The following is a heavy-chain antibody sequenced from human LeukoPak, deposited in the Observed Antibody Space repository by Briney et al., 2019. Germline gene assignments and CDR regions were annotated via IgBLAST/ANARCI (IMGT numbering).Heavy chain of an antibody. J-gene: IGHJ6*03. CDR3: ARDGHSSGWYYYYYMDV. D-gene: IGHD6-19*01. Sequence: GASVKVSCKASGYTFTGYYMHWVRQAPGQGLEWMGWINPNSGGTNYAQKFQGRVTMTRDTSISTAYMELSRLRSDDTAVYYCARDGHSSGWYYYYYMDVWGKGTTVTISS. CDR2: INPNSGGT. V-gene: IGHV1-2*02. CDR1: GYTFTGYY.